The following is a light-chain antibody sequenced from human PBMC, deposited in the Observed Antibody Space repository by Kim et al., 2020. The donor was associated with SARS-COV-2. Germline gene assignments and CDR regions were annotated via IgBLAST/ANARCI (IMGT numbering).Light chain of an antibody. CDR1: QSISDW. V-gene: IGKV1-5*03. Sequence: DIRMTQSPSTLSASVGDRVTITCRASQSISDWVTWYQQKPGKAPSLLIYRTATLETGVPSRFSGSGSGTEFTLTISSLQPDDFATYYCQHFNSLGGGTKVEIK. CDR2: RTA. J-gene: IGKJ4*01. CDR3: QHFNS.